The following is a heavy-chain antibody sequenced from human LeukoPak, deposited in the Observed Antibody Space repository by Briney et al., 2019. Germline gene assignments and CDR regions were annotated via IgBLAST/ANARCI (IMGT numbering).Heavy chain of an antibody. D-gene: IGHD3-10*01. CDR2: TYYRSKWYN. V-gene: IGHV6-1*01. CDR3: ARSITMVRGVRRSVFGNNWFDP. CDR1: GDSVSSNSAA. Sequence: SQTLSLTCAISGDSVSSNSAAWNWIRQSPSRGLEWLGRTYYRSKWYNDYAVSVKSRITINPDTSKNQFSLKLSSVTAADTAVYYCARSITMVRGVRRSVFGNNWFDPWGQGTLVTVSS. J-gene: IGHJ5*02.